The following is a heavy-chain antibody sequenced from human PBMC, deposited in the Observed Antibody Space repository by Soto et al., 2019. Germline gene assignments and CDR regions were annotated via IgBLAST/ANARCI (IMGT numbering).Heavy chain of an antibody. D-gene: IGHD5-12*01. CDR2: IRSKANSYAT. Sequence: EVQVVVSGGGLVQPGGSLKLSCAASGVTFSGSAMHWVRQASGKGLEWVGRIRSKANSYATAYGASVKGRFTMSRDESKNTAYLRMNSLKTEDTAVYYCTTRGDGYNADFDYWGQGTLVTVSS. V-gene: IGHV3-73*01. J-gene: IGHJ4*02. CDR3: TTRGDGYNADFDY. CDR1: GVTFSGSA.